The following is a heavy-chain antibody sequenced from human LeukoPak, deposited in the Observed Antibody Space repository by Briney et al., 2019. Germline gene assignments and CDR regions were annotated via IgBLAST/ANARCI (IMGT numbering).Heavy chain of an antibody. Sequence: SETLSLTCTVSGGSISSYYWSWIRQPPGKGLEWIGYIYYSGSTNYNPSLKSRVTISVDTSKNQFSLKLTSVTAADTAVYYCARHLMSVIDPWGQGTLVTVSS. CDR1: GGSISSYY. CDR2: IYYSGST. D-gene: IGHD2-8*01. V-gene: IGHV4-59*08. J-gene: IGHJ5*02. CDR3: ARHLMSVIDP.